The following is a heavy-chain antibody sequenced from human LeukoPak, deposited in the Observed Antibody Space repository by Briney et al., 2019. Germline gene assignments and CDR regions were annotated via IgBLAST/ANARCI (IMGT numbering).Heavy chain of an antibody. Sequence: ASVKVSCKAAGYTFTSYGISWVRQAPGQGLEWMGWINTNTGNPTYAQGFTGRFVFSLDTSVSTAYLQISSLKAEDTAVYYCARAGGRDGYKNYYYYGMDVWGQGTTVTVSS. CDR2: INTNTGNP. D-gene: IGHD5-24*01. CDR1: GYTFTSYG. CDR3: ARAGGRDGYKNYYYYGMDV. V-gene: IGHV7-4-1*02. J-gene: IGHJ6*02.